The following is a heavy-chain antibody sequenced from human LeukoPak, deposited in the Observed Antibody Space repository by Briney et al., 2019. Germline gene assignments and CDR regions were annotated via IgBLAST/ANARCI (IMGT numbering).Heavy chain of an antibody. D-gene: IGHD2-2*03. CDR1: GYTFTGYY. Sequence: ASVNVSCKASGYTFTGYYMHWVRQAPGQGLEWMGWINPNSGGTNYAQKFQGRVTMTRDTSISTAYMELSRLRSDDTAVYYCARGEDVDIVVVPAAISDAFDIWGQGTMVTVSS. CDR2: INPNSGGT. V-gene: IGHV1-2*02. J-gene: IGHJ3*02. CDR3: ARGEDVDIVVVPAAISDAFDI.